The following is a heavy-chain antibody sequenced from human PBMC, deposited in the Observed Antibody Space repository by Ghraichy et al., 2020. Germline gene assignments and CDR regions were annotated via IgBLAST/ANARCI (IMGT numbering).Heavy chain of an antibody. J-gene: IGHJ3*02. CDR3: AKGSEACRINAFDM. D-gene: IGHD1-26*01. CDR2: ISWTSANI. CDR1: GFTFKDYA. V-gene: IGHV3-9*01. Sequence: GGSLRLSCAASGFTFKDYAMTWVRQRPGEGLEWVSGISWTSANIGYVDSVKGRFTISRDNAKNSLYLQMNSLRAEDTALYYCAKGSEACRINAFDMWGQGTRVTFSS.